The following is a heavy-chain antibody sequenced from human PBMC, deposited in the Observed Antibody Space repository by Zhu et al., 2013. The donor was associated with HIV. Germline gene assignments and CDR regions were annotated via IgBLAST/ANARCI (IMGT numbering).Heavy chain of an antibody. J-gene: IGHJ4*02. D-gene: IGHD5-12*01. CDR2: INPNSGGT. Sequence: QVQLVQSGAEVKKPGASVKVSCKASGYTFTGYYMHWVRQAPGQGLEWMGWINPNSGGTNYAQKFQGRVTMTRDTSINTAYMELNSLTSDDTAVYYCARARDGYTNFDYWGQGTLVHRLL. CDR1: GYTFTGYY. CDR3: ARARDGYTNFDY. V-gene: IGHV1-2*02.